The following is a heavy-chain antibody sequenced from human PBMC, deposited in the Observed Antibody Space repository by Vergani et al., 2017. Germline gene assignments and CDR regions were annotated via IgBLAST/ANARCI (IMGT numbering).Heavy chain of an antibody. Sequence: EVQLVQSGAEVKKPGESLKISCKGSGYSFTSYWIGWVRQMPGKGLEWMGIIYPGDSDTIYSPSVQGQVTISADKYISTAYLQWSSLKASNTVMYYCARMVRGVKVYYYYGMDGWSEGTTVTASS. D-gene: IGHD3-10*01. CDR1: GYSFTSYW. CDR2: IYPGDSDT. CDR3: ARMVRGVKVYYYYGMDG. V-gene: IGHV5-51*01. J-gene: IGHJ6*04.